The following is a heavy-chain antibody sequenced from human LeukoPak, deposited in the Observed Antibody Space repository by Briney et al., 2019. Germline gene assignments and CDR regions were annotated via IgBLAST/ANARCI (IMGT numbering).Heavy chain of an antibody. CDR3: ARRGYYYDSSGHPLDWFDP. Sequence: PSETLSLTCAVYGGSFSGYYWSWIRQPPGKGLEWIGEINHSGSTNYNPSLKSRVTISVDTSKNQLSLKLSSVTAADTAVYYCARRGYYYDSSGHPLDWFDPWGQGTLVTVSS. V-gene: IGHV4-34*01. J-gene: IGHJ5*02. CDR1: GGSFSGYY. D-gene: IGHD3-22*01. CDR2: INHSGST.